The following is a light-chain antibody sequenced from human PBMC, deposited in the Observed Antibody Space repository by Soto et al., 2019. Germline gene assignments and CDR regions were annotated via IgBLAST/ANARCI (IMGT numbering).Light chain of an antibody. CDR1: SGHSSYA. CDR2: LNSDGSH. CDR3: QTWGTGVVV. V-gene: IGLV4-69*01. J-gene: IGLJ2*01. Sequence: QPVLTQSPSASASLGASVKLTCTLSSGHSSYAIVWQQQQPEKGPRYLMKLNSDGSHSKGDGVPDRFSGSSSGAERYLTISSLQSEDEADYYCQTWGTGVVVFGGGTKLTVL.